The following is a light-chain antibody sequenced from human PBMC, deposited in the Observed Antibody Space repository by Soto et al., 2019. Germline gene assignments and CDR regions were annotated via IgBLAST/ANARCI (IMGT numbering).Light chain of an antibody. Sequence: EIVLTQSPGTLSLSPGERATLPCRASQTISSSYLAWHQQKPGQAPRLLIYGASSRATAIPDRFSGSGSGTDFTLTISRLEPEDFAVYYCQHYGGSPPKYTFGQGTKLEIK. CDR2: GAS. V-gene: IGKV3-20*01. CDR3: QHYGGSPPKYT. CDR1: QTISSSY. J-gene: IGKJ2*01.